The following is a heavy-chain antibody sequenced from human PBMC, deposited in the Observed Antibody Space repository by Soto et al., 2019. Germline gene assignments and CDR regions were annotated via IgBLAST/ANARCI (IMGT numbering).Heavy chain of an antibody. Sequence: ASVKVSCKASGYTFTSYAMHWVRQAPGQRLEWMGWINAGNGNTKYSQKFQGRVTITRDTSASTAYMELSSLRSEDTAVYYCARDRYGDYVRAYGMAVCGQRTKVIVSS. CDR3: ARDRYGDYVRAYGMAV. CDR1: GYTFTSYA. J-gene: IGHJ6*02. V-gene: IGHV1-3*01. D-gene: IGHD4-17*01. CDR2: INAGNGNT.